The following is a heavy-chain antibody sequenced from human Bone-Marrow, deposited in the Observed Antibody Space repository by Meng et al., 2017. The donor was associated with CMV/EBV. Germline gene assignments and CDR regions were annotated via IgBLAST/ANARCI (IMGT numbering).Heavy chain of an antibody. Sequence: QVQLVQSGAEVKKSGASVKVSCKASGYNLNGYYIHWVRQAPGQGLEWMGWINPNSGDTHYAQKFQGRVTMTRETSISTAYMEPSRLRFDDTAVYFCARDPLAAPGNGYWGQGTLVTVSS. J-gene: IGHJ4*02. CDR3: ARDPLAAPGNGY. D-gene: IGHD6-13*01. CDR2: INPNSGDT. V-gene: IGHV1-2*02. CDR1: GYNLNGYY.